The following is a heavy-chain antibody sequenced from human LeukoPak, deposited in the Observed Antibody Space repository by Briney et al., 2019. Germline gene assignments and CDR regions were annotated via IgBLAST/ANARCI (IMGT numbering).Heavy chain of an antibody. J-gene: IGHJ5*02. V-gene: IGHV1-18*01. D-gene: IGHD6-13*01. CDR2: ISAYNGNT. Sequence: ASVKVSCKASGYTFTSYGISWVRQAPGQGLEWMGWISAYNGNTNYAQKLQGRVTMTTDTSTSTAYMELRSLRSDDTAVYYCARDPLAAAGPKNWFDPWGQGTLATVSS. CDR3: ARDPLAAAGPKNWFDP. CDR1: GYTFTSYG.